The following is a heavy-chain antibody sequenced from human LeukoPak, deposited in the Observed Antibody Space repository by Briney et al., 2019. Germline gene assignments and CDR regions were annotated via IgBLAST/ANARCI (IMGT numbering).Heavy chain of an antibody. CDR3: AKATPPGRYYDSSGYPIDY. D-gene: IGHD3-22*01. CDR1: GFTFSSYA. J-gene: IGHJ4*02. V-gene: IGHV3-23*01. CDR2: ISGSGGST. Sequence: GGSLRLSCAASGFTFSSYAMSWVRQAPGKGLEWVSAISGSGGSTYYADSVKGRFTISRDNSKNTLYLQMNSLRAEDTAVYYCAKATPPGRYYDSSGYPIDYWGQGTLVTVSS.